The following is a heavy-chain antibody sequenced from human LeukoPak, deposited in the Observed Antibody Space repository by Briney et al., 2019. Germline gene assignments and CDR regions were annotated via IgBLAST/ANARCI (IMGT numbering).Heavy chain of an antibody. V-gene: IGHV1-2*02. CDR1: GFPFTGYF. J-gene: IGHJ4*02. Sequence: ASVTVSCKASGFPFTGYFMHWVRQAPGQGFEWMGWINPNSGGTNYAQKFQGRVTMTRDTSITTVYMELKTLRPDDTAIYYCARGNCAGGSCYSMDYWGQGTLVPVSS. CDR3: ARGNCAGGSCYSMDY. CDR2: INPNSGGT. D-gene: IGHD2-15*01.